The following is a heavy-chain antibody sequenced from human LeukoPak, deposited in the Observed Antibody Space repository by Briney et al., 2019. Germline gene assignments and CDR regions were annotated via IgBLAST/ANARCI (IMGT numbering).Heavy chain of an antibody. J-gene: IGHJ4*02. CDR1: GFTFSSYA. Sequence: GGSLRLSCAASGFTFSSYAMHWVRQAPGKGLEWVAVISYDASNKHYADSVKGRFTISRDNSKNTLYLQMNSLRAEDTAVYYCAKSHGYSYGFDYWGQGTLVTVSS. V-gene: IGHV3-30*04. CDR2: ISYDASNK. D-gene: IGHD5-18*01. CDR3: AKSHGYSYGFDY.